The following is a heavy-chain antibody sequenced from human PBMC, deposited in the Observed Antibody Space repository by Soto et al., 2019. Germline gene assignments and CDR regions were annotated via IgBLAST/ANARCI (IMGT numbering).Heavy chain of an antibody. CDR1: GATSSTGGYT. J-gene: IGHJ6*02. D-gene: IGHD2-2*01. CDR2: TYHSGNP. Sequence: TLSLTCDVAGATSSTGGYTWAWIRQPPGKALEWIGHTYHSGNPYYNPSLKSRVIISVDRSKNQFSLKVRSVTAADTAVYYCAKIVLVPAALDYYYGMDVWGQGTLVTVSS. V-gene: IGHV4-30-2*02. CDR3: AKIVLVPAALDYYYGMDV.